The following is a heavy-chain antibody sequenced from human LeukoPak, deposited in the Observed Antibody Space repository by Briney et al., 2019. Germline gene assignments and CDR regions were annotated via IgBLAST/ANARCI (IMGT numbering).Heavy chain of an antibody. CDR3: ARRAAAAAFDP. CDR2: ISNGDVI. D-gene: IGHD6-13*01. V-gene: IGHV3-11*01. J-gene: IGHJ5*02. Sequence: GGSLRLSCAASGFNFSDYYMSWIRQAPGKGLEWISYISNGDVIYYADSVKGRFTISRDNAKSSLYLQMNSLRVEDTALYYCARRAAAAAFDPWGQGTLVTVSS. CDR1: GFNFSDYY.